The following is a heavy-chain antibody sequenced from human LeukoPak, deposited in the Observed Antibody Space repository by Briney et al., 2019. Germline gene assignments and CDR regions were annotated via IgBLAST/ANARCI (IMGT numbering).Heavy chain of an antibody. CDR2: INPSGGST. Sequence: GASVKVSCTASGYTFTSYYMHWVRQAPGQGLEWMGIINPSGGSTSYAQKFQGRVTVTRDTSTSTVYMELSSLRSEGTAVYYCARVSSNYYDSSGYSPRAFDIWGQGTMVTVSS. J-gene: IGHJ3*02. CDR1: GYTFTSYY. V-gene: IGHV1-46*01. CDR3: ARVSSNYYDSSGYSPRAFDI. D-gene: IGHD3-22*01.